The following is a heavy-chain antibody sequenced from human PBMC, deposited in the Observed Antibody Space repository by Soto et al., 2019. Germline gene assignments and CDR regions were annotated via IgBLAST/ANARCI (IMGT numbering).Heavy chain of an antibody. CDR3: ARVVVPAAIGYYYYGMDV. CDR2: IIPIFGTA. V-gene: IGHV1-69*13. CDR1: GGTFSSYA. D-gene: IGHD2-2*01. J-gene: IGHJ6*02. Sequence: ASVKVSCKASGGTFSSYAISWVRQAPGQGLEWMGGIIPIFGTANYEQKFQGRVTITADESTSTAYMELSSLRSEDTAVYYCARVVVPAAIGYYYYGMDVWGQGTTVTVSS.